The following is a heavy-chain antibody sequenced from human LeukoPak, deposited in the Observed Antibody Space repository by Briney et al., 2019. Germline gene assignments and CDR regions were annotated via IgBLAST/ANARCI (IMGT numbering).Heavy chain of an antibody. CDR2: INPNSGGT. CDR3: ARAGPIFWSGYYKYYFDY. J-gene: IGHJ4*02. V-gene: IGHV1/OR15-1*04. Sequence: ASVKVSCKASGYIFTDYYMHWVRQAPGQELGWMGRINPNSGGTNYAQKFQGRVTISVDTSKNQFSLKLSSVTAADTAVYYCARAGPIFWSGYYKYYFDYWGQGTLVTVSS. CDR1: GYIFTDYY. D-gene: IGHD3-3*01.